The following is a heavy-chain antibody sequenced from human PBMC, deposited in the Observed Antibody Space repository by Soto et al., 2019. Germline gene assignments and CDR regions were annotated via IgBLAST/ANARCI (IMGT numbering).Heavy chain of an antibody. CDR2: ISGSGGRT. J-gene: IGHJ6*03. CDR1: GFTFSNYA. Sequence: GGSLRLSCAASGFTFSNYAMSWVCQAPGKGLEWVSAISGSGGRTYYADSVKGRFTISRDNSKNTLYLQMNSLRAEDTAVYYCAKGYIDWSIFYYMDAWGKGTTVTVSS. D-gene: IGHD3-9*01. CDR3: AKGYIDWSIFYYMDA. V-gene: IGHV3-23*01.